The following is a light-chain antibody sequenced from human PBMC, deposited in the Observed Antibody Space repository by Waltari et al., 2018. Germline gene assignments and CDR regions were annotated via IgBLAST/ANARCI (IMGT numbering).Light chain of an antibody. Sequence: EVVLTQSPAFQSVTPKAKVTITCRASQNIGSSLHWYQQKAGQPPKLLIKYISQSISGVPSRFSGSGSGTDFTLTINGLEVEDAATYYCHQSSLLPETFGQGTKVDLK. CDR3: HQSSLLPET. CDR1: QNIGSS. CDR2: YIS. V-gene: IGKV6-21*02. J-gene: IGKJ1*01.